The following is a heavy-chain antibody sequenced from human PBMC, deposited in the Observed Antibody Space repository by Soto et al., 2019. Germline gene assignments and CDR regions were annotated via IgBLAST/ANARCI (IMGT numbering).Heavy chain of an antibody. V-gene: IGHV1-2*04. CDR3: ARGGMVDFWSGYLLYNWFDP. J-gene: IGHJ5*02. CDR2: INPNSGGT. CDR1: GYTFTGYY. D-gene: IGHD3-3*01. Sequence: GASVKVSCKASGYTFTGYYMHWVRQAPGQGLEWMGWINPNSGGTNYAQKFQGWVTMTRDTSISTAYMELSRLRSDDTAVYYCARGGMVDFWSGYLLYNWFDPWGQGTLVTVSS.